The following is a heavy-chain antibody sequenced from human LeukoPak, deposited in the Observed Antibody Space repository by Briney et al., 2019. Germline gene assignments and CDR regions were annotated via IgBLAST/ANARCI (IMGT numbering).Heavy chain of an antibody. CDR3: ARGDWGFPFDY. D-gene: IGHD3-9*01. Sequence: SETLSLTCAVYGGSFSGYYWSWIRQPPGKGLEWIGEINHSGSTSYNPSLKSRVTISVDTSKNQFSLRLSSVTAADTAVYYCARGDWGFPFDYWGQGTLVTVSS. V-gene: IGHV4-34*01. CDR1: GGSFSGYY. CDR2: INHSGST. J-gene: IGHJ4*02.